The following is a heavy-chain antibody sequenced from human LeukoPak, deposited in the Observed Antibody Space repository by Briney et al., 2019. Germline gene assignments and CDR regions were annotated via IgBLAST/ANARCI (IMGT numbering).Heavy chain of an antibody. D-gene: IGHD1-7*01. J-gene: IGHJ4*02. CDR3: ARVVPGYNWNSQLFDY. CDR1: GYTFTSYD. V-gene: IGHV1-8*03. CDR2: MNPNSGNT. Sequence: ASVKVSCKASGYTFTSYDINWVRQATGQGLEWMGWMNPNSGNTGYAQKFQGRVTITRNTSISTAYMELSSLRSEDTAVYYCARVVPGYNWNSQLFDYWGQGTLVTVSS.